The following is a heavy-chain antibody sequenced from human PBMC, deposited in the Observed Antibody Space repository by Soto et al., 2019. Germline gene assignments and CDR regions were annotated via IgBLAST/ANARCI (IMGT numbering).Heavy chain of an antibody. CDR1: GFTFTNYP. CDR2: ISGSGGST. Sequence: EVQVLDSGGGLVQPGGSLRLSCAASGFTFTNYPMAWVRQAPAKGLEWVSTISGSGGSTFYADSVKGRFTISRDNSKNTVYLHMISLRVEDTAVYYCAKRPLKFEGSYFDYWGQGTLVTVSS. V-gene: IGHV3-23*01. D-gene: IGHD3-10*01. J-gene: IGHJ4*02. CDR3: AKRPLKFEGSYFDY.